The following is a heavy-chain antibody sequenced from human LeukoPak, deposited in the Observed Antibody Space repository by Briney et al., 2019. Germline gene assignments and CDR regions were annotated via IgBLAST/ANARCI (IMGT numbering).Heavy chain of an antibody. J-gene: IGHJ4*02. D-gene: IGHD5-18*01. CDR3: ARRASDTAMVLFDY. CDR1: GGSISSGGYY. CDR2: IYYSGST. V-gene: IGHV4-31*11. Sequence: PSQTLSLTCAVSGGSISSGGYYWIWIRQHPGKGLEWIGNIYYSGSTYYNPSLKSRVTISVDTSKNQFSLKLSSVTAADTAVYYCARRASDTAMVLFDYWGQGTLVTVSS.